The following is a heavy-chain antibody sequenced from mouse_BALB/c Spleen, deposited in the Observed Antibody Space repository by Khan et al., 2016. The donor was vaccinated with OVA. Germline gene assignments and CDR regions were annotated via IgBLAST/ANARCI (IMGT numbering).Heavy chain of an antibody. CDR1: GDNISDTD. V-gene: IGHV14-3*02. CDR2: IAPSNGNT. D-gene: IGHD2-2*01. CDR3: ARPGYDPGAFEF. Sequence: VQLKESGAELVKPGASVKMSCTTSGDNISDTDIHWVKQRPEQGLEWIGSIAPSNGNTQYDAKFQGKATMTTDKSSNTSYMQLNSLTSEDTAVYYCARPGYDPGAFEFWGEGTPVTVSA. J-gene: IGHJ1*01.